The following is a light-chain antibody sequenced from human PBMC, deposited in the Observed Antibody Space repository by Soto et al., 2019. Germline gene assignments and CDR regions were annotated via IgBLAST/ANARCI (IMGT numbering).Light chain of an antibody. CDR1: SSNSGAGYD. V-gene: IGLV1-40*01. CDR2: GNN. CDR3: QTYDSSLSGSWV. J-gene: IGLJ3*02. Sequence: QSVLTQPPSVSGAPGQTVTISCTGSSSNSGAGYDVHWYQQLPGTAPKLLIFGNNNRPSGVPDRFSASKSGTSASLAITGLQAEDEADYFRQTYDSSLSGSWVFGGGTQLTVL.